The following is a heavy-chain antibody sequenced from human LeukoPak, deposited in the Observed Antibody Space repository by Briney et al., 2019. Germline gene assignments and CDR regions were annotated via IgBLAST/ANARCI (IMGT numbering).Heavy chain of an antibody. D-gene: IGHD6-19*01. CDR2: ISSSSYI. CDR1: GFTFSSYS. J-gene: IGHJ4*02. V-gene: IGHV3-21*01. Sequence: GGSLRLSCAASGFTFSSYSMNWVRQAPGKGLEWVSSISSSSYIYYADSVKGRFTISRDNAKNSLYLQMNSLRAEDTAVYYCARDWAGTNEFDYWGQGTLVTVSS. CDR3: ARDWAGTNEFDY.